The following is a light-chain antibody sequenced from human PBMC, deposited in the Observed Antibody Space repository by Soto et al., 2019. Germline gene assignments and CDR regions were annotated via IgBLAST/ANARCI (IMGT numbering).Light chain of an antibody. J-gene: IGLJ3*02. CDR2: GNS. V-gene: IGLV1-40*01. CDR1: SSNIGAGYD. CDR3: QSYDSSLSGSDV. Sequence: QSVLTQPPSVSGAPGQRVTISCTGSSSNIGAGYDVHWYQQLPGTAPKLLIYGNSNRPSGVPDRISGSKSGTSASLAITGLQDEDEADYYCQSYDSSLSGSDVFGGGTKLTVL.